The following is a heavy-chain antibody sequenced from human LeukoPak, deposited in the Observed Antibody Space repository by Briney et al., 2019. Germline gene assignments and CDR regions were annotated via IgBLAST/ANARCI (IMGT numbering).Heavy chain of an antibody. CDR3: ARSGYSSSWSPIGYFQH. V-gene: IGHV3-23*01. CDR2: ISGSGGST. D-gene: IGHD6-13*01. CDR1: GFTFSSYG. J-gene: IGHJ1*01. Sequence: PGGSLRLSCAASGFTFSSYGMSWVRQAPGKGLEWVSAISGSGGSTYYADSVKGRFTISRDNAKNSLYLQMNSLRAEDTAVYYCARSGYSSSWSPIGYFQHWGQGTLVTVSS.